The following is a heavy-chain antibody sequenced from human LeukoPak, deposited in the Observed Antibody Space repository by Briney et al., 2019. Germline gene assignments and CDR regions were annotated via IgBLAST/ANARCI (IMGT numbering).Heavy chain of an antibody. D-gene: IGHD1-26*01. Sequence: QPGRSLRLSCAASGFTFDDYAMHWVRQAPGKGLEWVSGISWNSGSIGYADSVKGRFTISRDNAKNSLYLQMNSLRAEDMALYYCAKGQGQAIRGWELDYWGQGTLVTVSS. CDR3: AKGQGQAIRGWELDY. J-gene: IGHJ4*02. CDR1: GFTFDDYA. V-gene: IGHV3-9*03. CDR2: ISWNSGSI.